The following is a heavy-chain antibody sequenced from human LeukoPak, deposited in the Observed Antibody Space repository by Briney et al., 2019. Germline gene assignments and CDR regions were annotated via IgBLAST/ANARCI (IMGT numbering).Heavy chain of an antibody. CDR2: IYTSGST. CDR3: ARHVGVAAAGYFDL. Sequence: SETLSLTCTVSGGSISGYYWSWIRQPAGKGLEWIGRIYTSGSTNYNPSLKSRVTMSVDTSKNQFSLKLSSVTAADTAVYYCARHVGVAAAGYFDLWGRGTLVTVSS. D-gene: IGHD6-13*01. V-gene: IGHV4-4*07. CDR1: GGSISGYY. J-gene: IGHJ2*01.